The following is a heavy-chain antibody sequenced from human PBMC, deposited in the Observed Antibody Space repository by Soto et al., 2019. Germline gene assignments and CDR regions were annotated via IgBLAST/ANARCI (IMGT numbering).Heavy chain of an antibody. V-gene: IGHV3-11*01. CDR3: ARDQYSSSSPGFDY. Sequence: PGGSLRLSCAASGFTFNHYWMAWVRQAPGKALEWIGGIDYRGSTLYNPSLRSRITMSTSTAYMELSSLRSEDTAVYYCARDQYSSSSPGFDYWGQGTLVTVSS. D-gene: IGHD6-6*01. J-gene: IGHJ4*02. CDR1: GFTFNHYW. CDR2: IDYRGSTL.